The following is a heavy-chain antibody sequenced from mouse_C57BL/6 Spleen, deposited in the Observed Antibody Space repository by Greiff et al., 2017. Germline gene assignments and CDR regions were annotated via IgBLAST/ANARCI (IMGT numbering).Heavy chain of an antibody. J-gene: IGHJ2*01. Sequence: QVQLQQPGAELVKPGASVTLSCKASGYTFTSYWMQWVKQRPGQGLEWIGEIDPSDSYTNYNQKFKGKATLTVDTSSSTAYMQLSSLTSEDSAVYYCARERVHCCDYWGQGTTLTVSS. CDR1: GYTFTSYW. V-gene: IGHV1-50*01. CDR2: IDPSDSYT. CDR3: ARERVHCCDY.